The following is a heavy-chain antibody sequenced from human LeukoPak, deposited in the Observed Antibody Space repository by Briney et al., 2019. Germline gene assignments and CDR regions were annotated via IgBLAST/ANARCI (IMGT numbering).Heavy chain of an antibody. J-gene: IGHJ6*02. CDR2: INHSGYT. D-gene: IGHD2/OR15-2a*01. V-gene: IGHV4-34*01. CDR1: GGSFGDFY. CDR3: ARNDYFGINNGMDV. Sequence: SETLSLTCAVSGGSFGDFYWSWIRQPPGKGLEWNGEINHSGYTNYYPSLKSRVTISVDTSKNQFSLRLSSVTAADTAVYYCARNDYFGINNGMDVWGQGTTVTVS.